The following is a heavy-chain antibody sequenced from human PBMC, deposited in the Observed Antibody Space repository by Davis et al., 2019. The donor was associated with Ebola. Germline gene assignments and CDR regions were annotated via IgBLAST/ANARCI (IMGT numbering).Heavy chain of an antibody. J-gene: IGHJ6*02. V-gene: IGHV1-18*01. D-gene: IGHD2-15*01. CDR3: ARRDIVVVASRSRDYYYYGMDV. Sequence: ASVKVSCKASGYTFTSYGISWVRQAPGQGLEWMGWISAYNGNTNYAQKLQGRVTMTTATSTSTAYMELRSLRSDDTAVYYCARRDIVVVASRSRDYYYYGMDVWGQGTTVTVSS. CDR2: ISAYNGNT. CDR1: GYTFTSYG.